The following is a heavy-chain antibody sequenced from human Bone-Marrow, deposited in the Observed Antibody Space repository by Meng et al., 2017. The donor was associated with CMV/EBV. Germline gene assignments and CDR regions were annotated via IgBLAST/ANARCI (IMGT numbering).Heavy chain of an antibody. D-gene: IGHD6-6*01. CDR3: ARLHSSSSLPLGYYGMDV. Sequence: GESLKISCAASGFTFSSYGISWVRQAPGQGLEWMGWISAYNGNTNYAQKLQGRVTMTTDTSTSTAYMELRSLRSDDTAVYYCARLHSSSSLPLGYYGMDVWGQGTTVTVSS. J-gene: IGHJ6*02. CDR1: GFTFSSYG. V-gene: IGHV1-18*01. CDR2: ISAYNGNT.